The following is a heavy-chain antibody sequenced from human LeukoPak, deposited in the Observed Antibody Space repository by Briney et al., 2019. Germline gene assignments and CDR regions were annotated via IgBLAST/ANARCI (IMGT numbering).Heavy chain of an antibody. V-gene: IGHV3-23*01. Sequence: GGSLRLSCAASGFVFRNYGMSWVRQAPGKGLEWVSAISGSGGSTYYADSVKGRFTISRDNSKNTLYLQMNSLRAEDTAVYYCAKVISPSYYYDSSGYSVWGQGTLVTVSS. J-gene: IGHJ4*02. CDR3: AKVISPSYYYDSSGYSV. CDR2: ISGSGGST. CDR1: GFVFRNYG. D-gene: IGHD3-22*01.